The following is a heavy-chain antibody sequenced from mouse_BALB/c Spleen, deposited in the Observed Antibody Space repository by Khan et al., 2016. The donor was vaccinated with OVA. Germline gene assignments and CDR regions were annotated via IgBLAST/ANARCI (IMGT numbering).Heavy chain of an antibody. CDR1: GYTFTTYT. CDR2: INPSNGYT. J-gene: IGHJ3*01. CDR3: AREGAYYRSDGWFSY. V-gene: IGHV1-4*01. D-gene: IGHD2-14*01. Sequence: QVQLKQSGAELARPGASVKMSCKASGYTFTTYTMHWVKQRPGQGLEWIGYINPSNGYTNYNQKFKDKSNLTADKSSRTAYMKLSSLTSDYSAVYYCAREGAYYRSDGWFSYWGQGTLVTVSA.